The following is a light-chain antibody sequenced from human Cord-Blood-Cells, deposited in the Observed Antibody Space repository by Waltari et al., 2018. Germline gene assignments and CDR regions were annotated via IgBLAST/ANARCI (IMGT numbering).Light chain of an antibody. CDR2: AAS. CDR1: QSISSY. V-gene: IGKV1-39*01. Sequence: DIQMTQYPSSLSASVRDRVTITCRASQSISSYLNWYQQKPGKAPKLLIYAASSLQSGVPSRFSGSGSGTDFTLTISSLQPEDFATYYCQQSYSTPVTFGGGTKVEIK. CDR3: QQSYSTPVT. J-gene: IGKJ4*01.